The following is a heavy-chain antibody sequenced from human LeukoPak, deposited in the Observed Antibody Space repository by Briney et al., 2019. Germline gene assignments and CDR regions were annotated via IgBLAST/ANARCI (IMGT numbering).Heavy chain of an antibody. V-gene: IGHV1-8*01. CDR3: ARDRYGSGSYYD. Sequence: ASVKVSCKASGYTFTSYDINWVRQATGQGLEWMGWMNPNSGNTGYAQKFQGRVTMTRNTSISTAYMELSSLRSEDTAVYYCARDRYGSGSYYDWGQGTLVTVSS. D-gene: IGHD3-10*01. CDR1: GYTFTSYD. CDR2: MNPNSGNT. J-gene: IGHJ4*02.